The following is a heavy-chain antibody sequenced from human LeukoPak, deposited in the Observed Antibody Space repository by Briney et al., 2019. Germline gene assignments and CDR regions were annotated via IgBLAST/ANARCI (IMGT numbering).Heavy chain of an antibody. Sequence: SQTLSLTCAISGDSVSINSAAWNWIRQSPSRGLEWLGRTYQRSKWYNDYAVSVKSRITINPGISRNQFSLQLNSVTPEDTAVYYCARSPSPYSSGWYFDYWGQGTLVTVSS. D-gene: IGHD6-19*01. CDR3: ARSPSPYSSGWYFDY. CDR1: GDSVSINSAA. J-gene: IGHJ4*02. V-gene: IGHV6-1*01. CDR2: TYQRSKWYN.